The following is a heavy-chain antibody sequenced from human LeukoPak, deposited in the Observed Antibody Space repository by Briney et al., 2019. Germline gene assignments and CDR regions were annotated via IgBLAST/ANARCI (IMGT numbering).Heavy chain of an antibody. D-gene: IGHD6-19*01. V-gene: IGHV4-39*01. CDR2: IYYSGST. J-gene: IGHJ4*02. Sequence: GSLRLSCAASGFTFSSYAMSWVRQPPGKGLEWIGSIYYSGSTYYNPSLKSRVTISVDTSKNQFSLKLSSVTAADTAVYYCARLAAVAAPAYYFDYWGQGTLVTVSS. CDR1: GFTFSSYA. CDR3: ARLAAVAAPAYYFDY.